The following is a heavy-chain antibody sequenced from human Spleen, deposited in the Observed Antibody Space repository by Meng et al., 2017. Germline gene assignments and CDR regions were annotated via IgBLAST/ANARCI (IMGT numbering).Heavy chain of an antibody. D-gene: IGHD4-11*01. V-gene: IGHV4-34*04. CDR3: ARGPTTMAHDFDY. CDR2: INHSGST. CDR1: GVSFSCYY. J-gene: IGHJ4*02. Sequence: QVEVQQGGAGVLKPSETLSLTWAVYGVSFSCYYWSGIRQPPGKGLEWVREINHSGSTNDNPSRESRATISVDTSQNNLSLKLSSVTAADSAVYYCARGPTTMAHDFDYWGQGTLVTVSS.